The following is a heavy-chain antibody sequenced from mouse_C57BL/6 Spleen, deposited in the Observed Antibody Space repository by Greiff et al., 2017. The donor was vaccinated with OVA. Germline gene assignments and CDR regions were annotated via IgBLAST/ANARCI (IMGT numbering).Heavy chain of an antibody. V-gene: IGHV2-6*03. CDR1: GFSLTSYG. J-gene: IGHJ4*01. CDR3: ARESNCEYAMDY. Sequence: QVQLKESGPGLVAPSQSLSITCTVSGFSLTSYGVHWVRQPPGKGLEWLVVIWSDGSTTYNSALNSRLSISKDNSNSPVFLKMNSLQTDDTAMYYCARESNCEYAMDYWGQGTSVTVSS. CDR2: IWSDGST. D-gene: IGHD2-5*01.